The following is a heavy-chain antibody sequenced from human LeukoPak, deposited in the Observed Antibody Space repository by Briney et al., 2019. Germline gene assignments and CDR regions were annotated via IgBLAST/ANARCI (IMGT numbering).Heavy chain of an antibody. Sequence: PGGSLRLSCAASGFTFSSYAMSWVCQAPGKGLEWVSAISGSGGSTYYADSVKGRFTISRDNSKNTLYLQMNSLRAEDTAVYYCAKDRIYAVTPGDAFDIWGQGTMVTVSS. J-gene: IGHJ3*02. D-gene: IGHD3-16*01. CDR1: GFTFSSYA. CDR3: AKDRIYAVTPGDAFDI. V-gene: IGHV3-23*01. CDR2: ISGSGGST.